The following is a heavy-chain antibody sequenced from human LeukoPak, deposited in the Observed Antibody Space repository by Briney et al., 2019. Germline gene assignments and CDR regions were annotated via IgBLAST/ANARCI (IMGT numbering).Heavy chain of an antibody. CDR3: ARDRHLRRGMDV. D-gene: IGHD6-6*01. Sequence: SETLSLTCTVSVGSISSYYWSWLRQPPGKGLEGMGYIYYIWSTNYNPSRKSRVTISVDTSKNQFSLKLSSVTAADTAVYYCARDRHLRRGMDVWGQGTTVTVSS. CDR2: IYYIWST. CDR1: VGSISSYY. J-gene: IGHJ6*02. V-gene: IGHV4-59*01.